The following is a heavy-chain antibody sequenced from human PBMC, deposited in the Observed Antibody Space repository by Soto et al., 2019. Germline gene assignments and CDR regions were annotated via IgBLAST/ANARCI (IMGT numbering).Heavy chain of an antibody. CDR3: AGTSRFYY. D-gene: IGHD6-6*01. CDR2: INHSGST. V-gene: IGHV4-34*01. J-gene: IGHJ4*02. CDR1: GGSFSGYY. Sequence: SETLSLTCAVYGGSFSGYYWSWIRQPPGKGLEWIGEINHSGSTNYNPSLKSRVTISVDTSKNQFSLKLSSVTAADTAVYYCAGTSRFYYWCQGTLVTVSS.